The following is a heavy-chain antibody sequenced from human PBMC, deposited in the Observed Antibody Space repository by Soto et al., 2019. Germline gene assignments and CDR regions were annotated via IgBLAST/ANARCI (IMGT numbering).Heavy chain of an antibody. CDR3: NRGEQTNWFDP. D-gene: IGHD1-26*01. CDR2: ISSSSSYI. CDR1: GFTFSSYS. Sequence: EVQLVESGGGLVKPGGSLRLSCAASGFTFSSYSMNWVRQAPGKGLEWVSSISSSSSYIYYADSVKRRFTISRDNAKNSLYLQMNRLRAEDTAVYYCNRGEQTNWFDPWGQGTLVSVSS. J-gene: IGHJ5*02. V-gene: IGHV3-21*01.